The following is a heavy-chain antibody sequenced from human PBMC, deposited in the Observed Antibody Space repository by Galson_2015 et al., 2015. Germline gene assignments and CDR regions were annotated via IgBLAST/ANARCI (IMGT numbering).Heavy chain of an antibody. J-gene: IGHJ4*02. CDR3: ARGAFYPDY. CDR1: GFTFSTSW. CDR2: IKKDGSEK. Sequence: SLRLSCAVSGFTFSTSWMSWARQAPGKGLEWVAHIKKDGSEKYYVDSVKGRVTISRDNAKNSLYLQMDSLRAEDTAVYYCARGAFYPDYWGPGTLITVSS. D-gene: IGHD2/OR15-2a*01. V-gene: IGHV3-7*01.